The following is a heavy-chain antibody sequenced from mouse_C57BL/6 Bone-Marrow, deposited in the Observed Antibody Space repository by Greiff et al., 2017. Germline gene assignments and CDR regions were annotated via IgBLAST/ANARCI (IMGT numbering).Heavy chain of an antibody. CDR3: ARLVTTVVAWYFDV. Sequence: QVQLKQPGTELVKPGASVKLSCKASGYTFTSYWMHWVKQRPGQGLEWIGNINPSNGGTNYNEKFKSKATLTVDKSSRTAYMQLSSLTSEDSAVYYCARLVTTVVAWYFDVWGTGTTVTVSS. J-gene: IGHJ1*03. D-gene: IGHD1-1*01. CDR1: GYTFTSYW. CDR2: INPSNGGT. V-gene: IGHV1-53*01.